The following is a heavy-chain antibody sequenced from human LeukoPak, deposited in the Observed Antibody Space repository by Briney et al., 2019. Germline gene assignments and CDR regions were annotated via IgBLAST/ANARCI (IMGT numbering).Heavy chain of an antibody. Sequence: WGVLRLSCAASGFTFSSHDMHWVRQATGKGMEWVSAIGTAGDTYYPGSVKGRFTISRENAKNSLYLQMNSLRAGDTAVYYCAKGRYYYDSSGYPFDYWGQGTLVTVSS. V-gene: IGHV3-13*01. CDR1: GFTFSSHD. CDR3: AKGRYYYDSSGYPFDY. D-gene: IGHD3-22*01. CDR2: IGTAGDT. J-gene: IGHJ4*02.